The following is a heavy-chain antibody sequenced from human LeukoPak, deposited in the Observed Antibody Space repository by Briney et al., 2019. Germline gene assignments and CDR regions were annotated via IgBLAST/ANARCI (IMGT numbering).Heavy chain of an antibody. CDR2: ISGSGGST. J-gene: IGHJ4*02. V-gene: IGHV3-23*01. CDR1: GFTFSNYA. D-gene: IGHD3-22*01. CDR3: AKGPTYYYDSSGYYCDY. Sequence: GGSLRLSCAASGFTFSNYAMSWVRQAPGKGLEWVSAISGSGGSTYCADSVKGRFTISRDNSKNTLYLQMNSLRAEDTAVYYCAKGPTYYYDSSGYYCDYWGQGTLVTVSS.